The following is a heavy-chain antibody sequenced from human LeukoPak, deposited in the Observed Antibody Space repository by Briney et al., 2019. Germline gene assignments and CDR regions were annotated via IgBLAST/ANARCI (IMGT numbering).Heavy chain of an antibody. V-gene: IGHV3-23*01. Sequence: GGSLRLSCAASGFTFSSYAMSWVSQAPGKGLEWVSAISGSGGSTYYAESVKGRFTISRDNSKNTLYLQMNSLRAEDTAVYYCAKVQRGTDYFDYWGQGTLVTVSS. CDR2: ISGSGGST. CDR1: GFTFSSYA. J-gene: IGHJ4*02. CDR3: AKVQRGTDYFDY.